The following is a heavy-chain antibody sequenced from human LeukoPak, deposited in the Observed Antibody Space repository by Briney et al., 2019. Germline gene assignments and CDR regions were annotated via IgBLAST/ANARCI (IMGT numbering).Heavy chain of an antibody. Sequence: SQTLSLTCAVSGGSTSSGTYSWSWIRQPPGTGLEWIGYIYYSGSTNYNPSLKSRVTISVDTSKNQFSLKLSSVTAADTAVYYCAREGVATITFDYWGQGTLVTVSS. CDR2: IYYSGST. CDR1: GGSTSSGTYS. CDR3: AREGVATITFDY. D-gene: IGHD5-12*01. J-gene: IGHJ4*02. V-gene: IGHV4-61*01.